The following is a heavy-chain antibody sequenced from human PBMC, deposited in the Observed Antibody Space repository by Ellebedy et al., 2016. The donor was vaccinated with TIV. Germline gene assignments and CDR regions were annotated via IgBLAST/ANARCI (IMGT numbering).Heavy chain of an antibody. Sequence: ASVKVSXXASGYTFNTYGISWVRQAPGQGLEWMGWISAYNDNTNYAQKIQGRVTMTTDTSTSTAYMELRSLRSDDTAVYYCARVRLLDGIDYWGQGTLVTVSS. J-gene: IGHJ4*02. CDR3: ARVRLLDGIDY. V-gene: IGHV1-18*01. CDR2: ISAYNDNT. D-gene: IGHD2-15*01. CDR1: GYTFNTYG.